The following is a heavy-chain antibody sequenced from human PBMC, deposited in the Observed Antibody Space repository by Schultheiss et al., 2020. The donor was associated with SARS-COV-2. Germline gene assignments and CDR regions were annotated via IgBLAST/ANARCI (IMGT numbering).Heavy chain of an antibody. V-gene: IGHV5-51*01. CDR1: GYSFTSYW. CDR2: IYPGDSDT. J-gene: IGHJ4*02. Sequence: GGSLRLSCKGSGYSFTSYWIGWVRQMPGKGLEWMGIIYPGDSDTRYSPSFQGQVTISADKSISTAYLQWSSLKASDTAMYYCARRGWPYGSGDFDYWGQGTLVTVAS. D-gene: IGHD3-10*01. CDR3: ARRGWPYGSGDFDY.